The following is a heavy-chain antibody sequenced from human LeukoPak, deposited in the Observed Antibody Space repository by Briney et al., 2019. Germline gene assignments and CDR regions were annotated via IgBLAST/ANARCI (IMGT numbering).Heavy chain of an antibody. CDR1: GFTFSSYW. Sequence: PGGSLRLSCAASGFTFSSYWMHWVRQAPGKGLVWVSHINNDESSTSYADSVRGRFTISRDNAKNTLYLQMISLRTEDTAVYYCACYGIAPPYWGQGTLVTVSS. D-gene: IGHD2-15*01. CDR2: INNDESST. J-gene: IGHJ4*02. CDR3: ACYGIAPPY. V-gene: IGHV3-74*01.